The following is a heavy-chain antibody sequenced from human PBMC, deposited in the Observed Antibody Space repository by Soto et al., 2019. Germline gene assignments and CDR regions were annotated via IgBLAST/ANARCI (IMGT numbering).Heavy chain of an antibody. CDR2: MNPNSGNT. Sequence: QVQLVQSGAEVKKPGASVKVSCKASGYTFTTYDINWVRQATGQGLEWMGWMNPNSGNTGYAQKFQDRVTMTRDTSXSXXYMELSSLRSEDTAVYYCARRRAYCGGDCYRSYDYWGQGTLVTVSS. CDR1: GYTFTTYD. D-gene: IGHD2-21*02. J-gene: IGHJ4*02. V-gene: IGHV1-8*01. CDR3: ARRRAYCGGDCYRSYDY.